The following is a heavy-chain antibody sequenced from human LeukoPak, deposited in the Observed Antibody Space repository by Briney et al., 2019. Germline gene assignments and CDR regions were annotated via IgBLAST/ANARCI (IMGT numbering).Heavy chain of an antibody. CDR3: AREADTAMV. V-gene: IGHV3-13*03. CDR1: GFTFSSYD. D-gene: IGHD5-18*01. J-gene: IGHJ4*02. CDR2: IGTTGDT. Sequence: GGSLRLSCAACGFTFSSYDIHWVRQATGKGLEWVSIIGTTGDTYYPGSVKGQFTISRENAKNSLYLQMNSLRAEDTAVYYCAREADTAMVWGQGTLVTVSS.